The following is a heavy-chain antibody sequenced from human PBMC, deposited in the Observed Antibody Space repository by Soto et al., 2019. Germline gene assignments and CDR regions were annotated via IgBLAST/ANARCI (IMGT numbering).Heavy chain of an antibody. D-gene: IGHD3-3*01. Sequence: PSETLSLTCAVSSGSIGSSNWWRWVRQTPGKGLEWIGEVYHSGSTKYNPSLKSRVTISVDRSKNQFSLKLSSVTATDTALYCFSFFSSPLCFVQFRGDAYYYMDVWGKGTPVTFS. CDR2: VYHSGST. CDR3: SFFSSPLCFVQFRGDAYYYMDV. V-gene: IGHV4-4*01. J-gene: IGHJ6*03. CDR1: SGSIGSSNW.